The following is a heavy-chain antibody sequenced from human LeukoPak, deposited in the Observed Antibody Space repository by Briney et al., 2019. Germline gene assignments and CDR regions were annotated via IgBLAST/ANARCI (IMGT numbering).Heavy chain of an antibody. V-gene: IGHV1-8*02. J-gene: IGHJ5*02. Sequence: GASVKVSCKASGYTFTGYYMHWVRQATGQGLEWMGWMNPNSGNTGYAQKFQGRVTMTRNTSISTAYMELSSLRSEDTAVYYCARAYSSGWYAWFDPWGQGTLVTVSS. CDR2: MNPNSGNT. D-gene: IGHD6-13*01. CDR1: GYTFTGYY. CDR3: ARAYSSGWYAWFDP.